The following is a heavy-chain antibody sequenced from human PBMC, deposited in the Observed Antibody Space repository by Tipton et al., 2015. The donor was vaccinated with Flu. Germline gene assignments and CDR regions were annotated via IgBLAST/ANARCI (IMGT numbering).Heavy chain of an antibody. CDR3: ARRDYSNYVSEPKNWFDP. Sequence: TLSLTCAVSGYSIRSSNYYWGWIRQPPGKGLEWIGNIFHSGNTYHNPSLKSRVTISIDTSKNQLSLKLSSVTAADTAAYYRARRDYSNYVSEPKNWFDPWGQGTLVTVSS. D-gene: IGHD4-11*01. CDR1: GYSIRSSNYY. CDR2: IFHSGNT. V-gene: IGHV4-38-2*01. J-gene: IGHJ5*02.